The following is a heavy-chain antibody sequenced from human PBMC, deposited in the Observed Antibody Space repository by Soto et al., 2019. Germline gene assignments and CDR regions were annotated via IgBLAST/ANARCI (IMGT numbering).Heavy chain of an antibody. D-gene: IGHD1-1*01. V-gene: IGHV1-2*04. J-gene: IGHJ4*02. Sequence: GASVKVSCKASGYTFTGYYMHWVRQAPGQGLEWMGWINPNSGGTNYAQKFQGWVTMTRDTSISTAYMELSRLRSDDTAVYYCARTTFRVHPNYFDFWGQGSLVTVSS. CDR2: INPNSGGT. CDR1: GYTFTGYY. CDR3: ARTTFRVHPNYFDF.